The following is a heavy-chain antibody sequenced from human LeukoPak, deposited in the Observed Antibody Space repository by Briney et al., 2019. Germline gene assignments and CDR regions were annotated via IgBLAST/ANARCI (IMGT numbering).Heavy chain of an antibody. CDR3: ARQTGSGLFILP. D-gene: IGHD3/OR15-3a*01. V-gene: IGHV4-39*01. Sequence: SETLSLTCAVYGGSISSSSYYWGWIRQPPGKGLEWIGSLYYSGSTYYNPSLKSRITISVDTSKNQFSLKLTSVTAADTAVYYCARQTGSGLFILPGGQGTLVTVSS. J-gene: IGHJ4*02. CDR1: GGSISSSSYY. CDR2: LYYSGST.